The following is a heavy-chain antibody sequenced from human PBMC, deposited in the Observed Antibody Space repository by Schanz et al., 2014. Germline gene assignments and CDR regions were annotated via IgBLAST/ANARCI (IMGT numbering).Heavy chain of an antibody. D-gene: IGHD6-13*01. Sequence: QVQLVESGGGVVQPRRSLRLSCSASGFTLSSYGMHWVRQAPGKGLEWLAVIWFDGTNKYNADSVKGRFTISRDNAKNSLYLQMNSLRAEDTALYYCARDSASSSWYPSDYWGQGTLVTVSS. V-gene: IGHV3-33*01. CDR3: ARDSASSSWYPSDY. CDR1: GFTLSSYG. CDR2: IWFDGTNK. J-gene: IGHJ4*02.